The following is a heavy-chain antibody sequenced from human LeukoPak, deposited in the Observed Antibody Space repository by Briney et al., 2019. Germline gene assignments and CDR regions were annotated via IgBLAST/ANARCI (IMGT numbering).Heavy chain of an antibody. D-gene: IGHD2-15*01. V-gene: IGHV3-33*06. CDR2: IWYDGSNK. CDR3: AKDGSGGGWKWFDP. Sequence: PGGSLRLSCAASGFTFTSYGFHWVRQAPGKGLEWVAVIWYDGSNKYYVDSVKGRFTISRDNSKNTLYLQMNSLTAEDTAVYYCAKDGSGGGWKWFDPWGRGTLVTVSS. J-gene: IGHJ5*02. CDR1: GFTFTSYG.